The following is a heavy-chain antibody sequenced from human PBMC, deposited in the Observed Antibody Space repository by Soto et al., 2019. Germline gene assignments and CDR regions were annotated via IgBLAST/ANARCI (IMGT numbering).Heavy chain of an antibody. V-gene: IGHV3-15*07. CDR1: GLTFSNAW. D-gene: IGHD4-17*01. CDR3: TTGVYYGDYVSPAEYFQH. Sequence: PGGSLRLSCAASGLTFSNAWMNWVRQAPGKGLEWVGRIKSKTDGGTTDYAAPVKGRFTISRDDSKNTLYLQMNSLKTEDTAVYYCTTGVYYGDYVSPAEYFQHWGQGTLVTVSS. CDR2: IKSKTDGGTT. J-gene: IGHJ1*01.